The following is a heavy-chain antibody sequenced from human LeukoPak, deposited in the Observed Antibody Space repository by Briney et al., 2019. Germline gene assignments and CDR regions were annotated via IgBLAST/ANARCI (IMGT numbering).Heavy chain of an antibody. CDR2: IYNSETI. CDR1: GGSIGTYY. D-gene: IGHD3-22*01. Sequence: NPSETLSLTCTVSGGSIGTYYWNWIRQPPGKRLEWIGHIYNSETINYNPSLNSRVTISLDTSKNQFSLKMTSVTAADTAVYYCARTSITMMGYYFDYWGQGTLVTVSS. J-gene: IGHJ4*02. CDR3: ARTSITMMGYYFDY. V-gene: IGHV4-59*01.